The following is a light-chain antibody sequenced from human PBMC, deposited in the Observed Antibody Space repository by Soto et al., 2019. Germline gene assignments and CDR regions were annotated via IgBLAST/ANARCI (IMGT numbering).Light chain of an antibody. V-gene: IGLV1-40*01. CDR2: GNN. Sequence: QSMLTQPPSVSGAPGQRVTISCTGSSSNIGTSYDVHWYQQFPGTAPKLLIYGNNNRPSGVPDRFSGSKSGTSASLAITGLQVDDEADYYCQSYDSSLSGVLFGGGTKVTVL. CDR3: QSYDSSLSGVL. CDR1: SSNIGTSYD. J-gene: IGLJ2*01.